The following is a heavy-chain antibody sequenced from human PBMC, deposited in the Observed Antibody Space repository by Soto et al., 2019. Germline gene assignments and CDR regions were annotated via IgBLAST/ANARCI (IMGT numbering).Heavy chain of an antibody. CDR1: GFTFSSYA. CDR3: AKAHVLYYYDSSGYWYPLDY. J-gene: IGHJ4*02. CDR2: ISGSGGST. D-gene: IGHD3-22*01. V-gene: IGHV3-23*01. Sequence: GGSLRLSCAASGFTFSSYAMSWVRQAPGKGLEWVSAISGSGGSTYYADSVKGRFTISRDNSKNTLYLQMNSLRAEDTAVYYCAKAHVLYYYDSSGYWYPLDYWGQGTLVTVSS.